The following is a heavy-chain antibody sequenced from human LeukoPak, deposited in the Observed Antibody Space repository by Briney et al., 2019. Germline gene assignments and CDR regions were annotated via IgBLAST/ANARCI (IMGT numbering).Heavy chain of an antibody. CDR3: ARSGTFRLVVPAADAFDI. CDR1: GFTFNNHA. J-gene: IGHJ3*02. CDR2: ISGSGGRL. V-gene: IGHV3-23*01. Sequence: GGSLRLSCAASGFTFNNHAMSWVRLAPGKGLEWVSGISGSGGRLFHADSVKGRFTISRDNSKNTLYLQMNSLRVEDTAVYYCARSGTFRLVVPAADAFDIWGQGTMVTVSS. D-gene: IGHD2-2*01.